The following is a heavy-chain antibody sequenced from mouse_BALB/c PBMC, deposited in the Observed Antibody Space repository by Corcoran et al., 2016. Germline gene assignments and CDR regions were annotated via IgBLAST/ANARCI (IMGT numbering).Heavy chain of an antibody. J-gene: IGHJ1*01. CDR2: INPYNGAT. CDR3: ARDYDYWYFDV. V-gene: IGHV1-26*01. CDR1: GYSFTGYY. Sequence: PLPHSGPELVKPGASVKISCKASGYSFTGYYMHWVKQSHVKSLEWIGRINPYNGATSYNQNFKDKASLTVDKSSSTAYMELHSLTSEDSAVYYCARDYDYWYFDVWGAGTTVTVSS. D-gene: IGHD2-4*01.